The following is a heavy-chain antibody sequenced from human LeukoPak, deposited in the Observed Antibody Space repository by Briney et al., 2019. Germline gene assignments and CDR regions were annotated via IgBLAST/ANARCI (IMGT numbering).Heavy chain of an antibody. CDR2: IYSGGST. CDR1: GFTVSSNY. J-gene: IGHJ6*03. CDR3: ARAHYDYYYMGV. V-gene: IGHV3-53*01. Sequence: PGGSLRLSCAASGFTVSSNYMSWVRQAPGKGLEWVSVIYSGGSTYYADSVKGRFTISRDNSKNTLYLQMNSLRAEDTAVYYCARAHYDYYYMGVWGKGTTVTVSS.